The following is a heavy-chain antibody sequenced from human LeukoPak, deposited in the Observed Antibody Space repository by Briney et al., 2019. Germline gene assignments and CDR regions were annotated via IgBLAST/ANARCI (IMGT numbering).Heavy chain of an antibody. CDR3: ARDLGIVGATFQCWYFDL. Sequence: ASVKVSCKASGYTFTSYGISWVRQAPGQGLEWMGWISAYNGNTNYAQKLQGRVTMTTDTSTSTAYMELRSLRSDDTAVYYCARDLGIVGATFQCWYFDLWGRGTLVTVSS. CDR1: GYTFTSYG. D-gene: IGHD1-26*01. V-gene: IGHV1-18*01. CDR2: ISAYNGNT. J-gene: IGHJ2*01.